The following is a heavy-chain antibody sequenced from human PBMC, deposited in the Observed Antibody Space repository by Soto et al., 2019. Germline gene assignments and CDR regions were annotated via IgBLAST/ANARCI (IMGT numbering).Heavy chain of an antibody. CDR1: GYTFTTYG. V-gene: IGHV1-18*01. J-gene: IGHJ4*02. D-gene: IGHD3-3*01. Sequence: ASVKVSCKASGYTFTTYGISWVRQAPGQGLEWMGWISPNNGNTDYAQKFQGRVTLTTDTSTSTAYMEVRSLRSDDTALYYCARGGQDFWSGPFDYWGRGALVTVSS. CDR3: ARGGQDFWSGPFDY. CDR2: ISPNNGNT.